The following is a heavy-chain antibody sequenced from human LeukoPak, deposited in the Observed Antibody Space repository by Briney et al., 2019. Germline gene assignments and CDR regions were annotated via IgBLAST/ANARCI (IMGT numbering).Heavy chain of an antibody. D-gene: IGHD6-13*01. CDR3: AKLLAAAGNNWFDP. J-gene: IGHJ5*02. CDR1: LFTFSSYA. Sequence: PGGSLRLSCAASLFTFSSYATNWVRHTPGEGLEWVSGICGSVDIRYYPDSVRGGFPISRDNSKNALYLQMNSLRAEDTAVYYCAKLLAAAGNNWFDPWGQGTLVTVCS. CDR2: ICGSVDIR. V-gene: IGHV3-23*01.